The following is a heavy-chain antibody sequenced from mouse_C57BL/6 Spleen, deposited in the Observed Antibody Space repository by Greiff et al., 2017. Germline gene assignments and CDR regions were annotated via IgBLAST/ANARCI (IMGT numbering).Heavy chain of an antibody. CDR2: IYPGSGST. CDR3: ASYYGSEGYFDY. J-gene: IGHJ2*01. Sequence: QVQLQQPGAELVKPGASVKMSCKASGYTFTSYWITWVKQRPGQGLEWIGDIYPGSGSTNYNEKFKSKATLTVDTSSSTAYMQLSSLTSEDSAVYYCASYYGSEGYFDYWGQGTTLTVSS. V-gene: IGHV1-55*01. D-gene: IGHD1-1*01. CDR1: GYTFTSYW.